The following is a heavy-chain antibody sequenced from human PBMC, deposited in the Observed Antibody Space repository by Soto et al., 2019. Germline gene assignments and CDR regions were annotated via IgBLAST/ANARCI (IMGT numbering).Heavy chain of an antibody. Sequence: GASVKVSCKASGYTFTSYGISWVRQAPGQGLEWMGWINVYNGHTDYAQKLQGRVTMTTDTSTSTAYMDLRSLTSDDTAVYYCARMYSSSGQYNWFDPWGQGTPVTVSS. J-gene: IGHJ5*02. D-gene: IGHD6-13*01. V-gene: IGHV1-18*01. CDR1: GYTFTSYG. CDR3: ARMYSSSGQYNWFDP. CDR2: INVYNGHT.